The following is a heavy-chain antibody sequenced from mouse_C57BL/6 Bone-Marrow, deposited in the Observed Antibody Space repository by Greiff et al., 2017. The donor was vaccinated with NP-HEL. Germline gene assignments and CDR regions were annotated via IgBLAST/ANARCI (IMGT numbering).Heavy chain of an antibody. CDR2: IYPRSGNT. D-gene: IGHD1-1*01. CDR1: GYTFTSYG. Sequence: VQLQQSGAELARPGASVKLSCKASGYTFTSYGISWVKQRTGQGLEWIGEIYPRSGNTYYNEKLKGKATLTADKSSSTAYMELRSLTSEDSAVYFCARSVYGSSYFDYWGQGTTLTVSS. J-gene: IGHJ2*01. V-gene: IGHV1-81*01. CDR3: ARSVYGSSYFDY.